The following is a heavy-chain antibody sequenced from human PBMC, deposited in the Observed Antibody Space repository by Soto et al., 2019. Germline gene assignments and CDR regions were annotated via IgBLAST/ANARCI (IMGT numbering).Heavy chain of an antibody. CDR3: AKLGGYSYGLNYFDY. D-gene: IGHD5-18*01. Sequence: PGGSLRLSCAASGFTFRSSAMSWVRQAPGKGLEWVSAISGSGGSTYYADSVKGRFTISRDNSKNTLYLQMNSLRAGDTAVYYCAKLGGYSYGLNYFDYWGQGTLVTASS. J-gene: IGHJ4*02. CDR1: GFTFRSSA. V-gene: IGHV3-23*01. CDR2: ISGSGGST.